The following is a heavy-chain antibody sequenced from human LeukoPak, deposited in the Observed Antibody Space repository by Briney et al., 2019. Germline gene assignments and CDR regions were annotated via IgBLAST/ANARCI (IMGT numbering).Heavy chain of an antibody. V-gene: IGHV1-46*01. D-gene: IGHD3-9*01. CDR3: ARATYYDILTGYSSDAFDI. CDR2: INPSGGST. J-gene: IGHJ3*02. CDR1: GYTFTSYY. Sequence: ASVKVSCXASGYTFTSYYMPWVRQAPGQGLEWMGIINPSGGSTSYAQKFQGRVTMTRDTSTSTVYMELSSLRSEDTAVYYCARATYYDILTGYSSDAFDIWGQGTMVTVSS.